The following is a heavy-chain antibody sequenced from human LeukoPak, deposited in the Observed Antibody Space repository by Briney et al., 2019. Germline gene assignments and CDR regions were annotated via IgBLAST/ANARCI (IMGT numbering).Heavy chain of an antibody. V-gene: IGHV4-59*01. J-gene: IGHJ5*02. Sequence: PSETLSLTCAVSGGSISSYYWSWIRQPPGKGLEWIGYIYYSGSTNYNPSLKSRVTISVDTSKNQFSLKLSSVTAAGTAVYYCARGGNWFDPWGQGTLVTVSS. CDR1: GGSISSYY. CDR2: IYYSGST. CDR3: ARGGNWFDP.